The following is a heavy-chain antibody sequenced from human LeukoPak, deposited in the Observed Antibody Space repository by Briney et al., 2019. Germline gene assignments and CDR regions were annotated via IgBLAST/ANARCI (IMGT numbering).Heavy chain of an antibody. CDR1: GYTFTSYG. CDR3: ARDWPGGNTYYYYMDV. Sequence: ASVKVSCKASGYTFTSYGISWVRQAPGQGLEWMGWISAYNGNTNYAQKLQGRVTMTTDTSTSTAYMELRSLRSDDTAVYYCARDWPGGNTYYYYMDVWGQGTTVTVSS. V-gene: IGHV1-18*01. D-gene: IGHD4-23*01. CDR2: ISAYNGNT. J-gene: IGHJ6*03.